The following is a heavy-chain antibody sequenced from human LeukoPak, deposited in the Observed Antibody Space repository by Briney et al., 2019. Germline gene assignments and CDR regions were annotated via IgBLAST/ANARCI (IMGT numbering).Heavy chain of an antibody. CDR3: ARSGYSYGYVAYYYYGMDV. CDR1: GGSLSSYY. D-gene: IGHD5-18*01. J-gene: IGHJ6*02. V-gene: IGHV4-59*08. Sequence: SETLSLTRTVSGGSLSSYYWSWIRQPPGKGLEWIGYIYYSGSTNYNTSLESRVTRSVDTSKNQFSLKLSSVTAADTAVYYCARSGYSYGYVAYYYYGMDVWGQGTTVTVSS. CDR2: IYYSGST.